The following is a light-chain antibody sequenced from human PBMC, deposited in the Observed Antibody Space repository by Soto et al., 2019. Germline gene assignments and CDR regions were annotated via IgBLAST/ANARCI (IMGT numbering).Light chain of an antibody. CDR2: GAS. Sequence: EIVMTQSPATLSVSPGERATLSCRASQSVSSNLAWYQQKPGQAPRLLIYGASTRATGIPARFSGSGSGTEFTLTISRLEPEDFAVYYCQLTSTFGQGTRLEI. CDR1: QSVSSN. V-gene: IGKV3-15*01. CDR3: QLTST. J-gene: IGKJ5*01.